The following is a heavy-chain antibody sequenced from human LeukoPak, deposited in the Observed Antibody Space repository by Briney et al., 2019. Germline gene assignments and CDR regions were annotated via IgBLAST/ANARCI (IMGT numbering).Heavy chain of an antibody. CDR3: AREGRVSGYDFDY. Sequence: GGSLRLSCAASGFTFSSFWMHWVRQAPGKGLVWVSRINSDGSSTTYADSVKGRFTISRDNAKNTLYLQMNSLRAEDTAVYYCAREGRVSGYDFDYWGQGTLVTVSS. J-gene: IGHJ4*02. CDR1: GFTFSSFW. CDR2: INSDGSST. V-gene: IGHV3-74*01. D-gene: IGHD5-12*01.